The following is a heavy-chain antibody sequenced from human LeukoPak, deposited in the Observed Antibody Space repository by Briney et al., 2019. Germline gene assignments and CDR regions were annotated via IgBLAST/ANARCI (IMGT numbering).Heavy chain of an antibody. J-gene: IGHJ3*02. CDR3: ARAVRGVIRSGAFDI. V-gene: IGHV4-4*07. D-gene: IGHD3-10*01. Sequence: SETLSLTCTVSGGSISSYYWSWFRQPAGKGLEWIGRIYTSGSTNYNPSLKSRVTISVDKSKNQFSLKLSSVTAADTAVYYCARAVRGVIRSGAFDIWGQGTMVTVSS. CDR1: GGSISSYY. CDR2: IYTSGST.